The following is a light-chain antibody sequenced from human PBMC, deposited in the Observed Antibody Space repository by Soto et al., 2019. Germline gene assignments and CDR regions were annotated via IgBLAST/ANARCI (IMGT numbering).Light chain of an antibody. Sequence: QSVLTQAPSESGAPGQRVTISCTGSSSNIGAGYDVHWYQQLPGTAPKLLIYGNSNRPSGVPDRFSGSKSGTSASLAITGLQAEDEADYYCQSYDSSLSGRVVFGGGTKLTVL. V-gene: IGLV1-40*01. CDR1: SSNIGAGYD. CDR3: QSYDSSLSGRVV. J-gene: IGLJ2*01. CDR2: GNS.